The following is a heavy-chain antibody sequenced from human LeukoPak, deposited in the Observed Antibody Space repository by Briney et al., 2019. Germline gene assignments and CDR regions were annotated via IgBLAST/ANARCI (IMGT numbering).Heavy chain of an antibody. D-gene: IGHD3-10*01. Sequence: GESLKISCKGSRYSFTDYWIGWVRQMPGKGLEWVAIIYPGDSDTKYSPSFQGQVTIPAERSISTVYLQWSSLQASDTAMYYCTRLIGSGWYFDYWGQGTLVTVSS. CDR3: TRLIGSGWYFDY. J-gene: IGHJ4*02. CDR1: RYSFTDYW. V-gene: IGHV5-51*01. CDR2: IYPGDSDT.